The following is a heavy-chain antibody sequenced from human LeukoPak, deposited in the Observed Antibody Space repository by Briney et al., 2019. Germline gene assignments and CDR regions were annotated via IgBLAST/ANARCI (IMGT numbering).Heavy chain of an antibody. V-gene: IGHV4-59*01. D-gene: IGHD3-10*01. Sequence: SETLSLTCTVSGGSISSYYWSWIRQPPGKGLEWIGYNYYSGSTNYNPSLKSRVTISVDTSKNQFSLKLSSVTAADTAVYYCARGGITMVRGVLGYNWFDPWGQGTLVTVSS. CDR2: NYYSGST. CDR1: GGSISSYY. CDR3: ARGGITMVRGVLGYNWFDP. J-gene: IGHJ5*02.